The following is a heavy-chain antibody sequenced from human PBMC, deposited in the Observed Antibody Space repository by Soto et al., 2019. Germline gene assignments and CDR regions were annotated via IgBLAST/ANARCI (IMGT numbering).Heavy chain of an antibody. CDR1: GHSFSNYY. Sequence: GESLKISCQGSGHSFSNYYISWLRQVPGKGLEWMGRIDPSDSFTNYSPSFGGRVSISVDKSISTAYLQWSSLRAPDTAMYYCARHGTATPVYALDVWGQGTTVTVSS. CDR3: ARHGTATPVYALDV. V-gene: IGHV5-10-1*01. CDR2: IDPSDSFT. J-gene: IGHJ6*02. D-gene: IGHD2-15*01.